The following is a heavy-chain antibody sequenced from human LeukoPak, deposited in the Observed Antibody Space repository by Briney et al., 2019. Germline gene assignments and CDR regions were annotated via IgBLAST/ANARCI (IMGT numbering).Heavy chain of an antibody. J-gene: IGHJ4*02. V-gene: IGHV4-34*01. Sequence: PGGSLRLSCAASGFTFSNAWMSWIRQPPGKGLEWIGEINHSGSTNYNPSLKSRVTISVDTSKNQFSLNLSSVTAADTAVYYCARDRGSYPYYFDYWGQGTLVTVSS. CDR3: ARDRGSYPYYFDY. CDR2: INHSGST. D-gene: IGHD1-26*01. CDR1: GFTFSNAW.